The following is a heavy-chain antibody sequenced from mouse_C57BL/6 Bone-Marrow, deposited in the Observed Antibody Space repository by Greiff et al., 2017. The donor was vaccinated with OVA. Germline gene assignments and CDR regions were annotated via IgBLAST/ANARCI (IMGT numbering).Heavy chain of an antibody. CDR3: TRSYSNYGDFDY. V-gene: IGHV1-15*01. D-gene: IGHD2-5*01. Sequence: LVESGAELVRPGASVTLSCKASGYTFTDYEMHWVKQTPVHGLEWIGAIDPETGGTAYNQKFKGKAILTADKSSSTAYMELRSLTSENSAVYYGTRSYSNYGDFDYWGQGTTLTVSS. CDR1: GYTFTDYE. CDR2: IDPETGGT. J-gene: IGHJ2*01.